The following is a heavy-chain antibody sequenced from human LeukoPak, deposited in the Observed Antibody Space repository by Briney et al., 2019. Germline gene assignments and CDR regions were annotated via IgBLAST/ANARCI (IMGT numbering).Heavy chain of an antibody. Sequence: GESLKISWKASGYTFATYWIGWVRQMPGKGLEWMGIIDPGDSDTRYNPSFQGQVTISVDKSINTAYLQWSSLKASDTAIYYCARRSGNPAFNDYWGQGTLVTVSS. CDR1: GYTFATYW. J-gene: IGHJ4*02. CDR2: IDPGDSDT. V-gene: IGHV5-51*01. CDR3: ARRSGNPAFNDY. D-gene: IGHD2-15*01.